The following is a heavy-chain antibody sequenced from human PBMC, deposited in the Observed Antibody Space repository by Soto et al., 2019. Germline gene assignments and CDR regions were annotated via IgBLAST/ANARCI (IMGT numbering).Heavy chain of an antibody. V-gene: IGHV5-10-1*01. CDR2: IDPSDSYT. J-gene: IGHJ6*03. D-gene: IGHD3-10*01. Sequence: RGESLKISCKGSGYSFTSYWISWVRQMPGKGLEWMGRIDPSDSYTNYSPSFQGHVTISADKSISTAYLQWSSPKASDTAMYYCARHPFGEDYYYYYMDVWGKGTAVTVSS. CDR1: GYSFTSYW. CDR3: ARHPFGEDYYYYYMDV.